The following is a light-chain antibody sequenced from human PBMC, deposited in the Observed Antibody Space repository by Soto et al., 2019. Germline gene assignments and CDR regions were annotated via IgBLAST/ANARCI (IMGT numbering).Light chain of an antibody. CDR2: GAT. CDR3: QHGRA. Sequence: EIVMTQSPATLSVSPGERATLSCRASQYVGPNVDWYQQKPGQAPRLLIYGATTRVTGIAARFSGSGSGTDFTLTISRLQSEDSAVYYCQHGRAFGPGTKVEI. J-gene: IGKJ1*01. V-gene: IGKV3-15*01. CDR1: QYVGPN.